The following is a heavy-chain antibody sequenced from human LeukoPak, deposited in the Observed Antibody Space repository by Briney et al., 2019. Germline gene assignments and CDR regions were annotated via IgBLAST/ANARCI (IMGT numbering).Heavy chain of an antibody. Sequence: SETLSLTCTVSGGSISSGGYYWSWTRQHPGKGLEWIGYIYYSGSTYYNPSLKSRVTISVDTSKNQFSLKLSSVTAADTAVYYCARAPQMGYYYDSSGYFDYWGQGTLVTVSS. CDR2: IYYSGST. J-gene: IGHJ4*02. V-gene: IGHV4-31*03. D-gene: IGHD3-22*01. CDR3: ARAPQMGYYYDSSGYFDY. CDR1: GGSISSGGYY.